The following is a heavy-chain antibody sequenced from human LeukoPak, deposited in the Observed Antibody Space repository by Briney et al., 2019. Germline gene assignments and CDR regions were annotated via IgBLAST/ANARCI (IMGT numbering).Heavy chain of an antibody. J-gene: IGHJ4*02. CDR2: IKGDGSET. V-gene: IGHV3-7*01. D-gene: IGHD1-26*01. CDR3: TRDDFSGSYYD. Sequence: GGSLRLSCAASGFIFSNNWMSWVRQAPGKGLEWVANIKGDGSETYYVDSVKGRFTISRDNTRNSLYLQMNSLRADDTATYYCTRDDFSGSYYDWGQGTLVTVSS. CDR1: GFIFSNNW.